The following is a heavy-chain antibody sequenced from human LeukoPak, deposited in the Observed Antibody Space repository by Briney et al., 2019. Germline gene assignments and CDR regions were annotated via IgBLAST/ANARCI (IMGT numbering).Heavy chain of an antibody. D-gene: IGHD3-22*01. Sequence: SQTLSLTCTVSGGSISSGTYYWSWIRQPAGKGLEWIGRIYTSGSTNYNPSLKSRVTISVDTSRNQFSLKLSSVTAADTAVYFCARSSEGRYYYDSSGFSYYYYYMDVWGKGTTVTISS. CDR1: GGSISSGTYY. CDR2: IYTSGST. J-gene: IGHJ6*03. V-gene: IGHV4-61*02. CDR3: ARSSEGRYYYDSSGFSYYYYYMDV.